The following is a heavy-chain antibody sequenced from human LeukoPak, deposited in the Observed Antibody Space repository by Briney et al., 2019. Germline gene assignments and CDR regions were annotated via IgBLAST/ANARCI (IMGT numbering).Heavy chain of an antibody. CDR2: INTNTGNP. Sequence: ASVKVSCKASGYTFTSYGISWVRQAPGQGLEWMGWINTNTGNPTYAQGFTGRFVFSLDTSVSTAYLQISSLKAEDTAVYYCARSHYYDSSGYPYYFDYWGQGTLVTVSS. D-gene: IGHD3-22*01. CDR3: ARSHYYDSSGYPYYFDY. J-gene: IGHJ4*02. CDR1: GYTFTSYG. V-gene: IGHV7-4-1*02.